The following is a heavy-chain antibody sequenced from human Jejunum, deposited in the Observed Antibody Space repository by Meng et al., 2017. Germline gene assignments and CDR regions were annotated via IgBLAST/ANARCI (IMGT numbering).Heavy chain of an antibody. Sequence: GESLKISCAASGFTLSYTMSWFRQAPGKGLEWVSTISDSGGATYYADSVKGRFTISRDNSKNTLYLQMNSLRVEDTALYYCAKKQLVSGYAAFDYWGQGTLVTVSS. J-gene: IGHJ4*02. V-gene: IGHV3-23*01. D-gene: IGHD3-22*01. CDR1: GFTLSYT. CDR2: ISDSGGAT. CDR3: AKKQLVSGYAAFDY.